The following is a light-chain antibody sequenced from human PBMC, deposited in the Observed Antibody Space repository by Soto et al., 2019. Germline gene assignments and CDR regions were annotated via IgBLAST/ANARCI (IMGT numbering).Light chain of an antibody. CDR2: GAS. J-gene: IGKJ1*01. CDR1: QSISSN. V-gene: IGKV3-15*01. CDR3: QQYKNWPTWT. Sequence: EIVVTHSPTTQSVSPGSRSTLSCRASQSISSNLAWYQQKPGQAPRLLIYGASTRATGIPARFSGSGSGTEFTLTISSLQPADFAAYYCQQYKNWPTWTFGQGTKVDIK.